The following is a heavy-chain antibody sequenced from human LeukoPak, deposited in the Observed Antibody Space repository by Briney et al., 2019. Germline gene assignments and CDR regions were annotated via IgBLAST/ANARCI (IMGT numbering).Heavy chain of an antibody. D-gene: IGHD3-22*01. CDR2: TIPIFGTA. J-gene: IGHJ3*02. Sequence: SVKVSCKASGYTFTSYYMHWVRQAPGQGLEWMGGTIPIFGTANYAQKFQGRVTITADESTSTAYMELSSLRSEDTAVYYCASDNYYDSSGYQFDAFDIWGQGTMVTVSS. CDR1: GYTFTSYY. V-gene: IGHV1-69*13. CDR3: ASDNYYDSSGYQFDAFDI.